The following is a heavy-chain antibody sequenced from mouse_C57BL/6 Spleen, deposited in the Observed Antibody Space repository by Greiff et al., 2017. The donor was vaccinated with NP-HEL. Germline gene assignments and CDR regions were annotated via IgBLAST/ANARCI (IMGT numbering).Heavy chain of an antibody. V-gene: IGHV5-9-1*02. CDR1: GFTFSSYA. CDR3: TRDEDLSGMFAY. J-gene: IGHJ3*01. D-gene: IGHD1-3*01. Sequence: EVKVEESGEGLVKPGGSLKLSCAASGFTFSSYAMSWVRQTPEKRLEWVAYISSGGDYIYYADTVKGRFTISRDNARNTLYLQMSSLKSEDTAMYYCTRDEDLSGMFAYWGQGTLVTVSA. CDR2: ISSGGDYI.